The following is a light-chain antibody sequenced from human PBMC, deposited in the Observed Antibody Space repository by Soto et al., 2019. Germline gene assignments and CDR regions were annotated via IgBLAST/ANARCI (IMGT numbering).Light chain of an antibody. J-gene: IGKJ2*01. CDR1: QSVSSSY. CDR3: QQYGSAPPTYT. V-gene: IGKV3-20*01. Sequence: EIVLTQSPGTLSLSPGERATLSCRASQSVSSSYLAWYQQKPGQAPRLLIYGASSRATGIPDRFSGSGSGTDFTLTLSSLEPEDVAVDYCQQYGSAPPTYTFGQGTKLEIK. CDR2: GAS.